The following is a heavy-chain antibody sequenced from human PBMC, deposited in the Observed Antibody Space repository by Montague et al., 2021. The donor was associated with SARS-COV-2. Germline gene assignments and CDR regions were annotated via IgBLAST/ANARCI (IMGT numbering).Heavy chain of an antibody. Sequence: SETLSLTCTVSGGSISRYSWTWIRQPPGKGLEWIGYIYNSGSTNYNPSLTSRVTISVDTSKNQFSLKLSSVAAADTAVYYCARVGRGGSGYEVAFDIWGQGTGVTVSS. CDR3: ARVGRGGSGYEVAFDI. V-gene: IGHV4-59*01. D-gene: IGHD6-13*01. CDR1: GGSISRYS. J-gene: IGHJ3*02. CDR2: IYNSGST.